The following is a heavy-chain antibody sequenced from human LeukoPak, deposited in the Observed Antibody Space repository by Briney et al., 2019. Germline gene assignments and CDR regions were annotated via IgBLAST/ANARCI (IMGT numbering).Heavy chain of an antibody. CDR3: ARNDDLWPPDY. V-gene: IGHV4-31*03. D-gene: IGHD3-10*01. CDR2: IYYSGST. Sequence: SQTLSLTCTVSGGSISSGGYYWSWIRQHPGKGLEWIGYIYYSGSTYYNPSLKSRVTISVDTSKNQFSLKLSSVTAADTAVYCCARNDDLWPPDYWGQGTLVTVSS. CDR1: GGSISSGGYY. J-gene: IGHJ4*02.